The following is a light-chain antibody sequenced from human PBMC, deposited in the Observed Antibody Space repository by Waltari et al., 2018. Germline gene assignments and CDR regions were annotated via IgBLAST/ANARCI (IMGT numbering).Light chain of an antibody. Sequence: SYVLTQPPSVSVAPGKTARITCGGNNIATYTVHWYQQKPGQAPVVVIQYDSDRTSGVPARFSGSNSGNTATLTISRVEAGDEAVYYCQVWHNLSEYVIFGGGTKLTVL. V-gene: IGLV3-21*04. CDR3: QVWHNLSEYVI. J-gene: IGLJ2*01. CDR1: NIATYT. CDR2: YDS.